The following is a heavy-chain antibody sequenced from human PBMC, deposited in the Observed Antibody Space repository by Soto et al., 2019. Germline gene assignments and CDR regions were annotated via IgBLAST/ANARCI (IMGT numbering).Heavy chain of an antibody. CDR3: ARQIYDSDSGPNFQYYFDS. D-gene: IGHD3-22*01. V-gene: IGHV5-10-1*03. CDR1: GYSFSGYW. Sequence: EVQLEQSGAEVKKPGESLTISCKGSGYSFSGYWITWVRPMPGKGLEWMGRIDPSDSQTYYSPSFRGHVTISAAKSITTVFLQWSSLRASDTAMYYCARQIYDSDSGPNFQYYFDSWGQGTLVTVSS. CDR2: IDPSDSQT. J-gene: IGHJ4*02.